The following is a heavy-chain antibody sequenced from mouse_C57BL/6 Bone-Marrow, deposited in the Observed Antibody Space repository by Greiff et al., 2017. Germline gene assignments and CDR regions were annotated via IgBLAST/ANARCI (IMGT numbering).Heavy chain of an antibody. D-gene: IGHD1-1*01. CDR1: GYTFTSYW. CDR3: ARSGYYGSRWYCDV. Sequence: QVQLQQPGAELVRPGSSVKLSCKASGYTFTSYWMDWVKQRPGQGLEWIGNIYPSDSETHYNQKFKDKATLTVDNSSSTAYLQLSSLTSENSAVYYCARSGYYGSRWYCDVWGTGTTVTVSS. J-gene: IGHJ1*03. V-gene: IGHV1-61*01. CDR2: IYPSDSET.